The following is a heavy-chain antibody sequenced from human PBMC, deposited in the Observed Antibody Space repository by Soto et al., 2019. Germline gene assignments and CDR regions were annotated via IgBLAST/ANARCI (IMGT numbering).Heavy chain of an antibody. CDR3: AREGHQGEFDY. CDR1: GGTVSSST. Sequence: QVQLVQSGAEVKKTGSSVKVSCKASGGTVSSSTITWVRQAPGQGLEGMGRIIPSLGRTTYAQKFQGRVTITADKSTSTAYMELSSLRSTDTAVYACAREGHQGEFDYWGQATLVTVSS. V-gene: IGHV1-69*08. J-gene: IGHJ4*02. D-gene: IGHD3-16*01. CDR2: IIPSLGRT.